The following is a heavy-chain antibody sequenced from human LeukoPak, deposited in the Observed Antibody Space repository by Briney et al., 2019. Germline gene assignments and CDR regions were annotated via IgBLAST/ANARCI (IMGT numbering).Heavy chain of an antibody. CDR1: GFTVSSNY. Sequence: GGSLRLSCAASGFTVSSNYMSWVRQAPGKGLERVSVIYSGGSTYYADSVKGRFTISRDNSKNTLYLQMNSLRAEDTAVYYCARVRGYYASGSLYFDYWGQGTLVTVSS. D-gene: IGHD3-10*01. CDR3: ARVRGYYASGSLYFDY. V-gene: IGHV3-53*01. J-gene: IGHJ4*02. CDR2: IYSGGST.